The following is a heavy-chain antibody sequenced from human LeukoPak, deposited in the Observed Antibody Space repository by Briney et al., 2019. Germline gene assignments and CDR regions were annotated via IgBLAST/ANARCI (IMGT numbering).Heavy chain of an antibody. J-gene: IGHJ3*02. CDR3: VLGTSRSLVPAAAFDI. Sequence: QAGGSLRLSCAASGFTFSSYEMNWVRQAPGKGLEWVSYISSSGSTIYYADSVKGRFNISRDNAKNSLYLQMNSLRAEDTAVYYCVLGTSRSLVPAAAFDIWGQGTMVTVSS. CDR1: GFTFSSYE. V-gene: IGHV3-48*03. CDR2: ISSSGSTI. D-gene: IGHD2-2*01.